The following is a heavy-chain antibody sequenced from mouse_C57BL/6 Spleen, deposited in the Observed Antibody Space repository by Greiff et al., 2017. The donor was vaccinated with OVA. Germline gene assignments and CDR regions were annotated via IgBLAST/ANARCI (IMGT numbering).Heavy chain of an antibody. CDR1: GYTFTSYW. V-gene: IGHV1-5*01. J-gene: IGHJ4*01. CDR2: IYPGNSDP. Sequence: VQLQQSGTVLARPGASVKMSCKTSGYTFTSYWMHWVKQRPGQGLAWIGAIYPGNSDPSYNQKFKGKATLTAVTSASTAYMELSSLTNEDSAVDYCTRNNYDYGNYAMDYWGQGTAVTGSS. CDR3: TRNNYDYGNYAMDY. D-gene: IGHD2-4*01.